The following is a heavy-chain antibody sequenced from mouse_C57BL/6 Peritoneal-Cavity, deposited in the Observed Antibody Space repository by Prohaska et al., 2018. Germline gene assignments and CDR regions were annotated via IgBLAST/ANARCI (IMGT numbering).Heavy chain of an antibody. CDR1: GYTFTSYW. V-gene: IGHV1-50*01. CDR3: APLYFDV. Sequence: QVQLQQPGAELVKPGASVKLSCKASGYTFTSYWMQWVKQRPGQGLEWIGEIDPSDSYTNYNQKFKGKATLTVDTSSSTAYMQLSSLTSEDSAVYYCAPLYFDVWGTGTTVTVSS. J-gene: IGHJ1*03. CDR2: IDPSDSYT.